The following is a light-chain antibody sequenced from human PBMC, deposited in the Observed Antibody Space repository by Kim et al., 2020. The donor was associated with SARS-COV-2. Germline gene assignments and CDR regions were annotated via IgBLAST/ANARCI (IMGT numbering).Light chain of an antibody. CDR2: AAS. J-gene: IGKJ4*01. V-gene: IGKV3-15*01. CDR3: QQYNNWPPLT. Sequence: SPGERAPLSCRASQSVSSNLAWYQQKPGQAPRLLIYAASTRATGIPARFSGSGSGTEFTLTISSLQSEDFAVYYCQQYNNWPPLTFGGGTKVDIK. CDR1: QSVSSN.